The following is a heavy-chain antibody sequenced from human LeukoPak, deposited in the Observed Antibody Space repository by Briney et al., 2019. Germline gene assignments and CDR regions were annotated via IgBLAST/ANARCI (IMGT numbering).Heavy chain of an antibody. D-gene: IGHD3-22*01. CDR3: ARDPPSRYYYDSSGYSWFDP. CDR1: GFTFSSYN. V-gene: IGHV3-48*04. CDR2: ISSSGSTI. Sequence: GGSLRLSCAASGFTFSSYNMNWVRQAPGKGLEWVSYISSSGSTIYYADSVKGRFTISRDNAKNSLYLQMNSLRAEDTAVYYCARDPPSRYYYDSSGYSWFDPWGQGTLVTVSS. J-gene: IGHJ5*02.